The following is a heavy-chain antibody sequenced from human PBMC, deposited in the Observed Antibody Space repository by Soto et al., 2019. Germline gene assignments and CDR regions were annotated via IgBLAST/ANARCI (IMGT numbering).Heavy chain of an antibody. CDR3: AKISLWFGELFPYYFDY. Sequence: EVQLLESGGGLVQPGGSLRLSCTASGFTFSNCAMNWVRQAPGTGLEWVSAISGSGGSTYYADSVKGRFTISRDNSKNTVSLQMNSLTAEDTAVYFCAKISLWFGELFPYYFDYWGQGTLVTVSS. CDR1: GFTFSNCA. J-gene: IGHJ4*02. D-gene: IGHD3-10*01. CDR2: ISGSGGST. V-gene: IGHV3-23*01.